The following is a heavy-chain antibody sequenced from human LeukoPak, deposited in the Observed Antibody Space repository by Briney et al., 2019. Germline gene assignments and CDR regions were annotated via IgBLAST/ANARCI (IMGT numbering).Heavy chain of an antibody. D-gene: IGHD3-16*01. Sequence: PSETLSLTCTVSGGSISSYYWSWIRQPPGKGLEWIGYIYYSGSTNYNPSLKSRVTISVDTSKNQLSLKLSSVAAADTAVYYCAGTYYDYVWGSSSTDYWGQGTLVTVSS. V-gene: IGHV4-59*01. J-gene: IGHJ4*02. CDR1: GGSISSYY. CDR3: AGTYYDYVWGSSSTDY. CDR2: IYYSGST.